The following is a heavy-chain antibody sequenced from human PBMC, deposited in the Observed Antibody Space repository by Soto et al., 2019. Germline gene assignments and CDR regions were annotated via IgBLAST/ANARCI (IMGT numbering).Heavy chain of an antibody. D-gene: IGHD3-3*01. V-gene: IGHV1-8*01. CDR1: GYTFTSYD. CDR2: MNHNSGNT. Sequence: QVQLVQSGAEVKKPGASVKVSCKASGYTFTSYDINWVRQATGQGLEWMEWMNHNSGNTGYAQKLQGRVTMTRNTYISTAYMELSSLRSEDTAMYYCARGLEWSWSLDPWGQGTLVTVSS. J-gene: IGHJ5*02. CDR3: ARGLEWSWSLDP.